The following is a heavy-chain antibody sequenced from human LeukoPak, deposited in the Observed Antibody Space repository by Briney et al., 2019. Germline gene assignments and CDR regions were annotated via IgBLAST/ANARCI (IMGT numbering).Heavy chain of an antibody. CDR3: AIPSSYDGSRYYHAY. D-gene: IGHD3-22*01. V-gene: IGHV3-7*01. J-gene: IGHJ4*02. CDR1: GISFGSYW. Sequence: GGSLRLSCAASGISFGSYWVTWVRQAPGKGLEWVANIGQDGTETVYVGSVKGRFTISRDNARKLLFLQMNSLRADDTAVYYCAIPSSYDGSRYYHAYWGQGTPVSVSS. CDR2: IGQDGTET.